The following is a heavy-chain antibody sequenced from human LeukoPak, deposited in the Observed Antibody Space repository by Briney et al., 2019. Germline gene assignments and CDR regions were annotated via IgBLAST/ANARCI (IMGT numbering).Heavy chain of an antibody. CDR1: GYRFTSYW. CDR3: ARQARPGYDDKPPYYFVY. CDR2: IYPGDSDT. Sequence: GESLKISFKGSGYRFTSYWIGWVRQLPGKSLEGMGVIYPGDSDTRYSPSFQAQVTISTDKSISTPYLQWSSLKASDTAMYYCARQARPGYDDKPPYYFVYWPQGTVVTVSS. V-gene: IGHV5-51*01. D-gene: IGHD5-12*01. J-gene: IGHJ4*02.